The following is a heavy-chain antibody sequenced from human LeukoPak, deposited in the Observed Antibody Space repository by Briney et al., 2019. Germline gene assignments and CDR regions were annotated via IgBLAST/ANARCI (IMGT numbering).Heavy chain of an antibody. CDR3: ARGLDDFWSGYYLDY. J-gene: IGHJ4*02. V-gene: IGHV3-53*01. Sequence: PGGSLRLSCAASGFTVSSNYMSWVRQAPGKGLEWVSVIYSGGSTYYADSVKGRFTISRDNSKNTLYLQMNSLRAEDTAVYYCARGLDDFWSGYYLDYWGQGTLVTASS. D-gene: IGHD3-3*01. CDR1: GFTVSSNY. CDR2: IYSGGST.